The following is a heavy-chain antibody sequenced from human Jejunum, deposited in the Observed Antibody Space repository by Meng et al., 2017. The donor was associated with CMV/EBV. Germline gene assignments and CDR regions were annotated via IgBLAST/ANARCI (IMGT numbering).Heavy chain of an antibody. CDR2: ISSSSRYI. V-gene: IGHV3-21*01. CDR1: GFTFSSYT. CDR3: ARDIDH. Sequence: EVQLVDSGVGLVKPGGSLRLSCIGSGFTFSSYTMNWVRQAPGKGLEWVSSISSSSRYINYADSVKGRFTISRDNAKNSLYLQMNSLRVEDTAIYYCARDIDHWGQGTLVTASS. J-gene: IGHJ5*02.